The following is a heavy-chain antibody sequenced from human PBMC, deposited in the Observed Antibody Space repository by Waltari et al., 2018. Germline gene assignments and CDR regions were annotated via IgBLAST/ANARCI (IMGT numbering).Heavy chain of an antibody. CDR3: ARAYRRGDVVVPAAIHFDY. CDR1: GGSISSSSYY. V-gene: IGHV4-39*07. Sequence: QLQLQESGPGLVKPSETLSLTCTVSGGSISSSSYYWGWIRQPPGKGLEWSGSIYYSGSTYYNPSLKSRVTISVDTSKNQFSLKLSSVTAADTAVYYCARAYRRGDVVVPAAIHFDYWGQGTLVTVSS. CDR2: IYYSGST. J-gene: IGHJ4*02. D-gene: IGHD2-2*02.